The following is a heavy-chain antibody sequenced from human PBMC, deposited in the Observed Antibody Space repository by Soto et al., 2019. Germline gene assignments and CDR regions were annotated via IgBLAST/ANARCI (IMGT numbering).Heavy chain of an antibody. Sequence: GGSLRLSCAASGFTFDDYAMHWVRQAPGKGLEWVSGISWNSGSIGYADSVKGRFTISRDNAKNSLYLQMNSLRAEDTALYYCAKGRGYVVINDYYMDVWGKGTTVTVSS. V-gene: IGHV3-9*01. CDR1: GFTFDDYA. CDR3: AKGRGYVVINDYYMDV. J-gene: IGHJ6*03. D-gene: IGHD3-22*01. CDR2: ISWNSGSI.